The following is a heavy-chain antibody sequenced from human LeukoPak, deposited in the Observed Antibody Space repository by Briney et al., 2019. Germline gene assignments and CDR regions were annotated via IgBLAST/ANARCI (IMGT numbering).Heavy chain of an antibody. Sequence: GGSLRLSCAASGFTFDDYAMHWVRQAPGKGLEWVSGISWNSGSIGYADSVRGRFTISRANAKNSLYLQMNSLRAEDTGLYYCAKDIGIVGATGAFDIWGEGTMVTVSS. CDR1: GFTFDDYA. CDR3: AKDIGIVGATGAFDI. CDR2: ISWNSGSI. D-gene: IGHD1-26*01. J-gene: IGHJ3*02. V-gene: IGHV3-9*01.